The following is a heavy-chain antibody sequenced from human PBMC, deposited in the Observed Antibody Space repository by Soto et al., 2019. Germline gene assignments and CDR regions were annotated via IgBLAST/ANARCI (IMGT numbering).Heavy chain of an antibody. Sequence: SGPTLVNPTETLTLTCTVSAFSLSNAEMGVSWIRQPPGKALEWLAHIFSNDEKSYSTSLKSRLTISKDTSKSQVVLTVTNMDPVDTATSYCARVYGDYEGYYYYGVDVWGQGTTVTAP. V-gene: IGHV2-26*01. CDR3: ARVYGDYEGYYYYGVDV. CDR1: AFSLSNAEMG. CDR2: IFSNDEK. J-gene: IGHJ6*02. D-gene: IGHD4-17*01.